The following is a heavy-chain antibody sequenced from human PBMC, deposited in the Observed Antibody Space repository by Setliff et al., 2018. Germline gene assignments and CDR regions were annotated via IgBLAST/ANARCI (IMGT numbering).Heavy chain of an antibody. D-gene: IGHD1-26*01. CDR3: ARDRVIVGPGRRGYYFDY. CDR1: DGSLSTYY. J-gene: IGHJ4*02. Sequence: PSETLSLTCTVSDGSLSTYYWSWIRQPPGKGLEFIGYVYYSGTANYSPSLRSRLTISVDTSKNQFSLKLRSVTAADTAVYYCARDRVIVGPGRRGYYFDYWGQGTLVTVSS. CDR2: VYYSGTA. V-gene: IGHV4-59*01.